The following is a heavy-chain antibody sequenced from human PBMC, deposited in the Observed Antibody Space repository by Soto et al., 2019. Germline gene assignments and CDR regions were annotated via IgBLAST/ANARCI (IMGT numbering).Heavy chain of an antibody. J-gene: IGHJ6*02. Sequence: PGGSLRLSCAASGFTFSSYGMHWVRQAPGKGLEWVAVISYDGSNKYYADSVKGRFTISRDNSKNTLYLQMNSLRAEDTAVYYCAKELGYCSGGSCYSYYYYYGMDVWGQGTTVTVSS. CDR3: AKELGYCSGGSCYSYYYYYGMDV. V-gene: IGHV3-30*18. CDR2: ISYDGSNK. D-gene: IGHD2-15*01. CDR1: GFTFSSYG.